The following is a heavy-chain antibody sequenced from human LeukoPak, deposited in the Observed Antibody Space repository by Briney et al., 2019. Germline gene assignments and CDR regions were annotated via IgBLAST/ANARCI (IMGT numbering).Heavy chain of an antibody. D-gene: IGHD3-16*01. V-gene: IGHV4-61*01. J-gene: IGHJ4*02. CDR2: IYYSGST. Sequence: PSETLSLTCTVSGGSVSSGSYYWSWIRQPPGKGLEWIGYIYYSGSTNYNPSLKSRVTISVDTSKSQFSLKLSSVTAADTAVYYCARGPWLAWDDYVWGPPPPAAIDYWGQGTLVTVSS. CDR1: GGSVSSGSYY. CDR3: ARGPWLAWDDYVWGPPPPAAIDY.